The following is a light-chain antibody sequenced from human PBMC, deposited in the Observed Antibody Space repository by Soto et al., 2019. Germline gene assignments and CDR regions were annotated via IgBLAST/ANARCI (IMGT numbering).Light chain of an antibody. CDR1: SSDVGGYNY. V-gene: IGLV2-14*03. Sequence: QSALTQPASVSGSPGQSITISCTGTSSDVGGYNYVSWYQHHPGKAPKLMIFDVSNRTSGVSNRFSGSKSGNTASLTISGLQPKDEADYYCSSYTTSNTRQIVFGTGTKLTVL. CDR2: DVS. CDR3: SSYTTSNTRQIV. J-gene: IGLJ1*01.